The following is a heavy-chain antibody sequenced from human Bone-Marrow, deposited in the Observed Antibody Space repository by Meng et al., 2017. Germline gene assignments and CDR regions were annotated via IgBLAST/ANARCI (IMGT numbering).Heavy chain of an antibody. CDR2: IKQDGSEK. J-gene: IGHJ3*02. Sequence: GESLKISCAASGFTFSSYGMHWVRQAPGKGLEWVANIKQDGSEKYYVDSVKGRFTISRDNAKNSLYLQMNSLRAEDTAVYYCARCDEDYSGNYPDVFDIWGQGTMVTVSS. D-gene: IGHD1-26*01. CDR1: GFTFSSYG. V-gene: IGHV3-7*01. CDR3: ARCDEDYSGNYPDVFDI.